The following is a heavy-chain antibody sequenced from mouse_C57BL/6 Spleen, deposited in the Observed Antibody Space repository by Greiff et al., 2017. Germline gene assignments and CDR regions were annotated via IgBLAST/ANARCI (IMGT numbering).Heavy chain of an antibody. D-gene: IGHD2-4*01. V-gene: IGHV1-52*01. CDR3: ARSGDYDWFAY. CDR2: IDPSDSET. J-gene: IGHJ3*01. Sequence: QVQLQQPGAELVRPGSSVKLSCKASGYTFTSYWMHWVKQRPIQGLEWIGNIDPSDSETHYNQKFKDKATLTVDKSSSTAYMQLSSLTSEESAVYYCARSGDYDWFAYWGQGTLVTVSA. CDR1: GYTFTSYW.